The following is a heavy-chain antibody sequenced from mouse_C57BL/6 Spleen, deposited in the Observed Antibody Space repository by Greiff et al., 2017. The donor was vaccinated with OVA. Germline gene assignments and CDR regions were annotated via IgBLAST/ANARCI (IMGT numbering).Heavy chain of an antibody. D-gene: IGHD1-1*01. CDR3: ARGFDYYGSSYGNYFDY. CDR2: INPSTGGT. CDR1: GYSFTGYY. Sequence: VQLKESGPELVKPGASVKISCKASGYSFTGYYMNWVKQSPEKSLEWIGEINPSTGGTTYNQKFKAKATLTVDKSSSTAYMQLKSLTSEDSAVYYCARGFDYYGSSYGNYFDYWGQGTTLTVSS. V-gene: IGHV1-42*01. J-gene: IGHJ2*01.